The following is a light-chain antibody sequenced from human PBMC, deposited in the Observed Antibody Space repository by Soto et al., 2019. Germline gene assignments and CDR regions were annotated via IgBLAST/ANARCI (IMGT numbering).Light chain of an antibody. J-gene: IGLJ2*01. CDR2: EVS. CDR3: SSYASRHSQV. CDR1: SSDVGGYNY. Sequence: QSALTQPASVSGSPGQSITISCTGTSSDVGGYNYVAWYQQHPGKAPKLMIYEVSNRPSGVSNRFSGSKSGKTASLTISGLQAEDEADYYCSSYASRHSQVFGGGTKLTVL. V-gene: IGLV2-14*01.